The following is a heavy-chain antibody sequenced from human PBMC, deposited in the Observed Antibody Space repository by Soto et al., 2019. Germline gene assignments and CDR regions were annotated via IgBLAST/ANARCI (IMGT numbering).Heavy chain of an antibody. D-gene: IGHD3-22*01. CDR3: ARHLSSFYRESSGRGTFDY. CDR2: IYPGDSDT. Sequence: EVQLVQSGAEVKKPGESLKISCEGSGYSFTKYWIGWVRQMPGKGLDWMGFIYPGDSDTIYSPSFQGQVTISADKSVSTAYLQWSSLKASDTAMYYCARHLSSFYRESSGRGTFDYWGQGTLVTVSS. CDR1: GYSFTKYW. J-gene: IGHJ4*02. V-gene: IGHV5-51*01.